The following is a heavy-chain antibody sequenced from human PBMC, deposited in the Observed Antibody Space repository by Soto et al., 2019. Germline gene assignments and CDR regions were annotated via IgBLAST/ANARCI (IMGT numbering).Heavy chain of an antibody. V-gene: IGHV3-23*01. CDR3: AKDSSYDILTGYYPYYYMDV. CDR1: GFTFSSYA. D-gene: IGHD3-9*01. J-gene: IGHJ6*03. Sequence: EVQLLESGGGLVQPGGSLRLSCAASGFTFSSYAMSWVRQAPGKGLEWVSAISGSGGSTYYADSVKGRFTISRDNPKNTLYLKMNSLRAEDTAVYYCAKDSSYDILTGYYPYYYMDVWGKGTTVTVSS. CDR2: ISGSGGST.